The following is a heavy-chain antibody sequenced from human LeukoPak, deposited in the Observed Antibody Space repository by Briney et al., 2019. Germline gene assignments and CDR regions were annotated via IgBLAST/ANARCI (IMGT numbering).Heavy chain of an antibody. CDR1: GYSFTSYW. D-gene: IGHD3-10*01. CDR2: IYPGDSDT. Sequence: GESLKISCKGSGYSFTSYWIGWVRQMPGKGLEWMGIIYPGDSDTRYSPSFQGQVTISADKSISTAYLQWSSLKASDTAMYYCATRVLLWFGEYDDAFDIWGQGTMVTVSS. V-gene: IGHV5-51*01. CDR3: ATRVLLWFGEYDDAFDI. J-gene: IGHJ3*02.